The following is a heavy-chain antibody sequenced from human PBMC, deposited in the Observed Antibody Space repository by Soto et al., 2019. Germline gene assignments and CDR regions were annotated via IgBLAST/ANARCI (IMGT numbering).Heavy chain of an antibody. CDR2: ISWNSGST. CDR3: VKDNGLGVIPVFYYFGY. CDR1: GFSFGDYA. J-gene: IGHJ4*02. Sequence: EVQLVESGGGLVQPGRSLRLSWAASGFSFGDYAMHWVRQAPGKGLEWVEGISWNSGSTGYADSVKGRFTISRDNAKNSLYLQMNSLRAEDTAFYYCVKDNGLGVIPVFYYFGYWGQGTLVTVSS. D-gene: IGHD3-16*02. V-gene: IGHV3-9*01.